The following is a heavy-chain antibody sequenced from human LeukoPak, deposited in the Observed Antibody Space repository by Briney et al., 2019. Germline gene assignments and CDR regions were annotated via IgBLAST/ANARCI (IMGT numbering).Heavy chain of an antibody. J-gene: IGHJ6*02. V-gene: IGHV3-7*03. CDR1: GFILNNYW. Sequence: GGSLRLSCAASGFILNNYWMNWVRQAPGKGLEWVANIKEDGSEQYYVDSVKGRFTISRDNAKKSLYLQMNSLRAEDTAVYFCGMAMDVWGQGTTVTVSS. CDR3: GMAMDV. CDR2: IKEDGSEQ.